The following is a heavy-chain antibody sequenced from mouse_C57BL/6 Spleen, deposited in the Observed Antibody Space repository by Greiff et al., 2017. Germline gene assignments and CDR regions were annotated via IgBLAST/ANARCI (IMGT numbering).Heavy chain of an antibody. CDR3: ARSRLYSNYEWFVY. J-gene: IGHJ3*01. V-gene: IGHV1-52*01. D-gene: IGHD2-5*01. CDR2: IDPSDSET. CDR1: GYTFTSYW. Sequence: QVQLQQPGAELVRPGSSVKLSCKASGYTFTSYWMHWVKQRPIQGLEWIGNIDPSDSETHYNQKFKDKATLTVDKSSSTAYMQLSSLTSEDSAVYYCARSRLYSNYEWFVYWGQGTLVTVSA.